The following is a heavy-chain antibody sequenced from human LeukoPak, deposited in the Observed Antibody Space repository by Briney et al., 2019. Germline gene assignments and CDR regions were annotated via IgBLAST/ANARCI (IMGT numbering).Heavy chain of an antibody. V-gene: IGHV3-49*04. J-gene: IGHJ4*02. CDR1: GFTFGDYA. CDR3: TRRTYCSGGSCLDY. CDR2: IRSKAYGGTT. Sequence: GGSLRLSCTASGFTFGDYAMSWVRQAPGEGLEWVGFIRSKAYGGTTEYAASVKGRFTISRDDSKSIAYLQMNSLKTEDTAVYYCTRRTYCSGGSCLDYWGQGTLVTVSS. D-gene: IGHD2-15*01.